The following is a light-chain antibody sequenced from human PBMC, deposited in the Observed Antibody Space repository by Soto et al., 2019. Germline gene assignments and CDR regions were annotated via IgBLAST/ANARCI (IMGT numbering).Light chain of an antibody. CDR1: QSVSSS. J-gene: IGKJ1*01. Sequence: EIVMTQSPGTLSVSPGEGATLPCRASQSVSSSLAWYQQKPGQAPRLLLYGASTSATGIPARFSGSGSETEFTLSISSLQSEDFAVYYCQQYNNWPGTFGQGTKVDIK. CDR2: GAS. V-gene: IGKV3-15*01. CDR3: QQYNNWPGT.